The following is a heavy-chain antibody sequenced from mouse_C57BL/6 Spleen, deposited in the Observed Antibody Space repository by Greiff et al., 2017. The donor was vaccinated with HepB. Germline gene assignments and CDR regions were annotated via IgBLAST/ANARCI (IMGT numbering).Heavy chain of an antibody. CDR2: ISSGGSYT. J-gene: IGHJ4*01. D-gene: IGHD4-1*01. CDR3: ARHAEELGQGNYAMDY. Sequence: EVKLMESGGDLVKPGGSLKLSCAASGFTFSSYGMSWVRQTPDKRLEWVATISSGGSYTYYPDSVKGRFTISRDNAKNTLYLQMSSLKSEDTAMYYCARHAEELGQGNYAMDYWGQGTSVTVSS. CDR1: GFTFSSYG. V-gene: IGHV5-6*01.